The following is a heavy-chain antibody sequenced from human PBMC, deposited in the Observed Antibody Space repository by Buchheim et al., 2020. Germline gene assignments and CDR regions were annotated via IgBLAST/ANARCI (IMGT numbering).Heavy chain of an antibody. D-gene: IGHD2-2*01. V-gene: IGHV3-30-3*01. CDR3: VGVEYQLLFTFDY. CDR2: ISYDGSNK. Sequence: QVQLVESGGGVVQPGRSLRLSCAASGFTFSSYAMHWVRQAPGKGLEWVAVISYDGSNKYYADSVKGRFTISRDNSKNTLYLQMNSLRAEDTAVYYCVGVEYQLLFTFDYWGQGTL. CDR1: GFTFSSYA. J-gene: IGHJ4*02.